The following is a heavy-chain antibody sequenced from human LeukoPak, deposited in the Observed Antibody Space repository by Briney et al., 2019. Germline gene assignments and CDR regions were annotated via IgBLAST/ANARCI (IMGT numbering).Heavy chain of an antibody. J-gene: IGHJ4*02. D-gene: IGHD3-9*01. V-gene: IGHV3-11*06. Sequence: GGSLRLSCAASGFTFSDYYMSWIRQAPGKGLEWVSYISSSSSYTNYADSVKGRFTISRDNAKNSLYLQMNSLRAEDTAVYYCARDFYDILTGNGNYFDYWGQGTLVTVSS. CDR2: ISSSSSYT. CDR3: ARDFYDILTGNGNYFDY. CDR1: GFTFSDYY.